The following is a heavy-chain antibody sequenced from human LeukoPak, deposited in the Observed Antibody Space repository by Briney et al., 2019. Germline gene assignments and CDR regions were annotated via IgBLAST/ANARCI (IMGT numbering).Heavy chain of an antibody. V-gene: IGHV1-2*02. Sequence: ASVKVSCKASGYTFTGYYMHWVRQAPGQGLEWMGWINPNSGGTNYAQKFQGRVTMTRDTSISTAYMELSRLRSDDTAVYYCARETKRHYYGSGSYVGYWGQGTLVTVSS. CDR2: INPNSGGT. D-gene: IGHD3-10*01. CDR1: GYTFTGYY. CDR3: ARETKRHYYGSGSYVGY. J-gene: IGHJ4*02.